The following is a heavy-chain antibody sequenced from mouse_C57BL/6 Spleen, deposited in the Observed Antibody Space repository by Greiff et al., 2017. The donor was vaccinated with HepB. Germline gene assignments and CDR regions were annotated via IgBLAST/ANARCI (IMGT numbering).Heavy chain of an antibody. Sequence: EVKVEESGGGLVKPGGSLKLSCAASGFTFSSYAMSWVRQTPEKRLEWVATISDGGSYTYYPDNVKGRFTISRDNAKNNLYLQMSHLKSEDTAMYYCAREGEGNYGSSHWYFDVWGTGTTVTVSS. CDR1: GFTFSSYA. D-gene: IGHD1-1*01. CDR2: ISDGGSYT. V-gene: IGHV5-4*01. J-gene: IGHJ1*03. CDR3: AREGEGNYGSSHWYFDV.